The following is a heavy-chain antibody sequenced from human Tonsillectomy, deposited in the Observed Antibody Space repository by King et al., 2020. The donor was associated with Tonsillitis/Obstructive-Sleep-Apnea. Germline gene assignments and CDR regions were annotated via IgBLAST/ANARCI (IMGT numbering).Heavy chain of an antibody. CDR2: ISSSSSYI. CDR3: ARISNWGSSYFDY. J-gene: IGHJ4*02. Sequence: QLVQSGGGLVKPGGSLRLSCAASGFTFSSYSMNWVRQAPGKGLEWVSSISSSSSYIYYADSVKGRFTISRDNAKNSLYLQMNSLRAEDTAVYYCARISNWGSSYFDYWGQGTLVTVSS. V-gene: IGHV3-21*01. D-gene: IGHD7-27*01. CDR1: GFTFSSYS.